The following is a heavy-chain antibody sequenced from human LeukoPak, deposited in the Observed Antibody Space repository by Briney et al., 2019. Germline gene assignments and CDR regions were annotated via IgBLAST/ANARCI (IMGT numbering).Heavy chain of an antibody. CDR3: ARGRAVRGVISY. Sequence: GASVKVSCKASGGTFSSYAISWVRQAPGRGLEWMGGIIPIFGTANYAQKFQGRVTITADESTSTAYMELSSLRSEDTAVYYCARGRAVRGVISYWGQGTLVTVSS. J-gene: IGHJ4*02. V-gene: IGHV1-69*13. CDR1: GGTFSSYA. CDR2: IIPIFGTA. D-gene: IGHD3-10*01.